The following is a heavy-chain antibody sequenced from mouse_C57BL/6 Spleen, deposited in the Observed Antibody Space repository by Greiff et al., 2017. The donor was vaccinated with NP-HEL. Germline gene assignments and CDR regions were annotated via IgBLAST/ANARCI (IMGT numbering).Heavy chain of an antibody. CDR3: TREGNDVYFDY. J-gene: IGHJ2*01. Sequence: QVQLKESGAELVRPGASVTLSCKASGYTFTDYEMHWVKQTPVHGLEWIGAIDPETGGTAYNQKFKGKAILTADKSSSTAYMELRSLTSEDSAVYYCTREGNDVYFDYWGQGTTLTVSS. CDR2: IDPETGGT. V-gene: IGHV1-15*01. CDR1: GYTFTDYE. D-gene: IGHD2-12*01.